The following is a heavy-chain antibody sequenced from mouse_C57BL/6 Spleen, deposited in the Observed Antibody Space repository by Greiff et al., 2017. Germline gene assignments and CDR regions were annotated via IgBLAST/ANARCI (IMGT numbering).Heavy chain of an antibody. J-gene: IGHJ4*01. CDR3: ASLDY. Sequence: QVQLQQSGAELVMPGASVKLSCKASGYTFTSYWMHWVKQRPGQGLEWIGEIDPSDSYTNYNQKFKGKSTLTVDKSSSTAYMQLSSLTSADSAVYYCASLDYWGQGTSVTVSS. CDR1: GYTFTSYW. CDR2: IDPSDSYT. V-gene: IGHV1-69*01.